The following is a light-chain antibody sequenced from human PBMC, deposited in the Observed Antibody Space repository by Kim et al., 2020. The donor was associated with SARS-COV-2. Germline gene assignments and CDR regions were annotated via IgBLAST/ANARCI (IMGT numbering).Light chain of an antibody. Sequence: NFMLTQPHSVSESPGKTVTISCTRSSGSIASNYVQWYQQRPGSVPTTVIYEDDQRPSGVPDRFSGSIDSSSNSASLTISGLQTEDEADYYCQSSDSSIRVFGGGTQLTVL. CDR1: SGSIASNY. V-gene: IGLV6-57*03. J-gene: IGLJ3*02. CDR2: EDD. CDR3: QSSDSSIRV.